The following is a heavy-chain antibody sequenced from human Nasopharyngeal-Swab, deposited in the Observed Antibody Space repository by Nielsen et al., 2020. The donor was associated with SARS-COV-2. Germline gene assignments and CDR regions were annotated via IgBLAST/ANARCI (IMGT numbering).Heavy chain of an antibody. Sequence: SETLSLTCTVSGDSISSDYWTWMRQPPGKGLEGIGYISHSGSTNYNPSLKSRVTISVDTSKTQFSLKLTSVTAADTAVYYCARGLDAWGQGTLVTVSS. J-gene: IGHJ5*02. CDR2: ISHSGST. CDR1: GDSISSDY. V-gene: IGHV4-59*13. CDR3: ARGLDA.